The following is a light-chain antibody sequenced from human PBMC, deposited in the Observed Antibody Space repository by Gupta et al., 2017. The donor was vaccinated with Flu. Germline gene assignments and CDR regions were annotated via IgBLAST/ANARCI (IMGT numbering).Light chain of an antibody. CDR1: QRRVHSDGNTY. V-gene: IGKV2-30*02. J-gene: IGKJ1*01. Sequence: AVMTQSPLSLPVTLGQPASISCRASQRRVHSDGNTYLHWFQQRPGQSPRRLIYKVSNRDSGVPDRFSGSGSGTEFTLKISRVEAEDVGIYYCKQDVQWPRTFGQGTKVEIK. CDR3: KQDVQWPRT. CDR2: KVS.